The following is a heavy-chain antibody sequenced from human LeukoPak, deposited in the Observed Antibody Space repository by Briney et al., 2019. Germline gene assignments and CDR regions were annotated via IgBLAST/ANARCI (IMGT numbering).Heavy chain of an antibody. CDR3: ARVEYSGSTRVDY. D-gene: IGHD5-12*01. CDR2: IYHSGST. Sequence: PSETLSLTCTVSGYSISGGYYWGWIRQPPGKGLEWIGSIYHSGSTYYNPSLKSRVTISVDTSKNQFSLKLSSVTAADTAVYYCARVEYSGSTRVDYWGQGTLVTVSS. V-gene: IGHV4-38-2*02. J-gene: IGHJ4*02. CDR1: GYSISGGYY.